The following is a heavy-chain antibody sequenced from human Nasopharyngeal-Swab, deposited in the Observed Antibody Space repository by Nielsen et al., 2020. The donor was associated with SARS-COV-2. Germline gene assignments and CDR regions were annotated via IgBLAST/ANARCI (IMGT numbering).Heavy chain of an antibody. D-gene: IGHD5-12*01. CDR3: ARSRWLRGNFDY. J-gene: IGHJ4*02. Sequence: SETLSLTCTVSGGSISHYYWSWIRQPPGKGLEWIGYVDYSGSTNYNPSLKSRVTISVDTSKNQFSLKLSSVTAADTAVYYCARSRWLRGNFDYWGQGTLVTVSS. V-gene: IGHV4-59*01. CDR2: VDYSGST. CDR1: GGSISHYY.